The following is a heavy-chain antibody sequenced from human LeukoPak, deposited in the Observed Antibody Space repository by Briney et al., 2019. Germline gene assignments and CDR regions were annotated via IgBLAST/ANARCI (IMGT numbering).Heavy chain of an antibody. D-gene: IGHD3-3*01. J-gene: IGHJ5*02. V-gene: IGHV3-21*01. CDR3: ARVNTYYDFWSGLSGWFDP. Sequence: GGSLRLSCAASGFTFSSHSMNWVGQAPGKGLEWVSSISSSSSYIYYADSVKGRFTISRDNAKNSLYLQMNSLRAEDTAVYYCARVNTYYDFWSGLSGWFDPWGQGTLVTVSS. CDR1: GFTFSSHS. CDR2: ISSSSSYI.